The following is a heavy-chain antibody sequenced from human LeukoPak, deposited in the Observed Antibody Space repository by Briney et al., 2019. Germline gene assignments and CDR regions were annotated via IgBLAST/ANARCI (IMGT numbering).Heavy chain of an antibody. CDR2: IYYSGST. Sequence: GSLRLSCAASGFTVSSNYMSWVRQPPGKGLEWIGSIYYSGSTYYNPSLKSRVTISVDTSKNQFSLKLSSVTAADTAVYHCATRKDYGDYVDYWGQGTLVTVSS. CDR1: GFTVSSNY. D-gene: IGHD4-17*01. J-gene: IGHJ4*02. CDR3: ATRKDYGDYVDY. V-gene: IGHV4-59*05.